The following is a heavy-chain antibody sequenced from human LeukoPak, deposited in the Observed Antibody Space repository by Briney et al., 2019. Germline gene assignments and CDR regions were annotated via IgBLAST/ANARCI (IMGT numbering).Heavy chain of an antibody. CDR1: GFTFSSYA. J-gene: IGHJ4*02. CDR3: ARDPHDYGDLDY. V-gene: IGHV3-30-3*01. CDR2: ISYDGSNK. Sequence: PGRSLRLSCAASGFTFSSYAMHWVRQAPGKGLEWVAVISYDGSNKYYADSVKGRFTISRDNSKNTLYLQMNSLRAEDTAVYYCARDPHDYGDLDYWGQGTLVTVSS. D-gene: IGHD4-17*01.